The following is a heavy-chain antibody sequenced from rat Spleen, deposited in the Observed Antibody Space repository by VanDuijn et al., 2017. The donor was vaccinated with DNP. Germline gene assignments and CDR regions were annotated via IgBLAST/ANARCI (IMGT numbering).Heavy chain of an antibody. Sequence: EVQLVESGGGLVQPGRSLKLSCAASGFTFSDYYMAWVRQAPTKGLEWVASISYDGSRTYYRDSVKGRFTISRDNAKSTLYLQMNSLRSEDTATYYCTRDNYSSYMPYYYAMDAWGQGTSVTVSS. J-gene: IGHJ4*01. CDR2: ISYDGSRT. V-gene: IGHV5-20*01. D-gene: IGHD1-2*01. CDR1: GFTFSDYY. CDR3: TRDNYSSYMPYYYAMDA.